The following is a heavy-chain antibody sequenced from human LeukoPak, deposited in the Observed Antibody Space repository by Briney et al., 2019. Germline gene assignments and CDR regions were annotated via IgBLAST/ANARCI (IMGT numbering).Heavy chain of an antibody. V-gene: IGHV1-69*13. CDR2: IIPIFGTA. D-gene: IGHD3-16*01. CDR1: GGTFSSYA. J-gene: IGHJ5*02. CDR3: ARVKAFLGGWFDP. Sequence: SVKVSCKASGGTFSSYAISWVRQAPGQGLEWMGGIIPIFGTANYAQKFQGRVTITADESTSTVYMELSSLRSEDTAVCYCARVKAFLGGWFDPWGQGTLVTVSS.